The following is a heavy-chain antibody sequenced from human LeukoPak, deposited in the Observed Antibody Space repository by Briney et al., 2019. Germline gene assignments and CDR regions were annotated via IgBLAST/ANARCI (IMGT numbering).Heavy chain of an antibody. CDR2: IYYSGST. Sequence: PSETLSLTCTVSGGSISSYYWSWIRQPPGKGLEGIGYIYYSGSTNYNPSLKSRVTISVDTSKNQFSLKLSSVTAADTAVYYCARGSGDYHYYYYGMDVWGQGTTVTVSS. V-gene: IGHV4-59*01. CDR3: ARGSGDYHYYYYGMDV. D-gene: IGHD4-17*01. J-gene: IGHJ6*02. CDR1: GGSISSYY.